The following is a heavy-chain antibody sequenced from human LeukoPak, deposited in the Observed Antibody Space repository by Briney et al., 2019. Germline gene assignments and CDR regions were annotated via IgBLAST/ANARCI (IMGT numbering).Heavy chain of an antibody. V-gene: IGHV4-4*07. J-gene: IGHJ5*02. CDR2: IHTSGST. CDR3: ARQRGYYDILTGYFNFPGFDP. D-gene: IGHD3-9*01. Sequence: SETLSLTCTFSGGSISSYYWSWIRQPAGKGLEWIGRIHTSGSTNYNPSLKSRVTMSVDTSKNQFSLKLSSVTAADTAVYYCARQRGYYDILTGYFNFPGFDPWGQGTLVTVSS. CDR1: GGSISSYY.